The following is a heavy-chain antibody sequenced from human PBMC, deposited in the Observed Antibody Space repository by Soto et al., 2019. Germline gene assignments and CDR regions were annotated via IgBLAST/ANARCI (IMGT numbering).Heavy chain of an antibody. CDR2: ISYDGSNK. V-gene: IGHV3-30-3*01. D-gene: IGHD3-22*01. CDR1: GFTFSSYA. J-gene: IGHJ3*02. CDR3: ARDNPPRIVVVINAFDI. Sequence: SGGSLRLSCAASGFTFSSYAMHWVRQAPGKGLEWVAVISYDGSNKYYADSVKGRFTISRDNSKNTLYLQMNSLRAEDTAVYYCARDNPPRIVVVINAFDIWGQGTMVTVSS.